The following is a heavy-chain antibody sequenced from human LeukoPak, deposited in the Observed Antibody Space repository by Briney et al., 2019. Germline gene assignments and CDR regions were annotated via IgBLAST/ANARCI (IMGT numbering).Heavy chain of an antibody. V-gene: IGHV4-59*01. D-gene: IGHD3-22*01. CDR3: ARLLDYDDSGAPHLFDI. J-gene: IGHJ3*02. Sequence: SETLSLTCSVSGGSISSNYWTWIRQSPGKGLEYIGHVSYTGRTRYNPSLQRRLTISLDTSNNHFSLQLTSVSAADTAVYYCARLLDYDDSGAPHLFDIWGQGPMVTVSS. CDR1: GGSISSNY. CDR2: VSYTGRT.